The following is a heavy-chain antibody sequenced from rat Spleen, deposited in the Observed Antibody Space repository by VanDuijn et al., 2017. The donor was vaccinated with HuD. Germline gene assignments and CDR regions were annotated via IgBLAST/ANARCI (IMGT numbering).Heavy chain of an antibody. CDR2: INSAGST. D-gene: IGHD1-7*01. CDR1: GYSITSSYR. Sequence: EVQLQESGPGLVKPSQSLSLTCSVTGYSITSSYRWNWIRKFPGNKLEWMGYINSAGSTNYNPSLKSRISITRDTSKNQFFLQLNSVTTEDTATYYCARSHTMGPWGQGVMVTVSS. V-gene: IGHV3-3*01. J-gene: IGHJ2*01. CDR3: ARSHTMGP.